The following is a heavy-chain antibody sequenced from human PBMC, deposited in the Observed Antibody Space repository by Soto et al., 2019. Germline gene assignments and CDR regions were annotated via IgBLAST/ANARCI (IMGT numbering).Heavy chain of an antibody. CDR3: ARDKDGSGSYSGY. V-gene: IGHV4-38-2*02. J-gene: IGHJ4*02. Sequence: SETLSLTCAVSGYSISSGYYWGWIRQPPGQGRAWIGSIYHSGSTYYNQSLKSRVTISVDTSKNQFSLKLSSVAAADTAVYHCARDKDGSGSYSGYWGQGTLVTVSS. D-gene: IGHD3-10*01. CDR2: IYHSGST. CDR1: GYSISSGYY.